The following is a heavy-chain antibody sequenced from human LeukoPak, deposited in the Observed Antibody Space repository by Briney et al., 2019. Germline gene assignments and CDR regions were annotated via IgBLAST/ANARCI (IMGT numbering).Heavy chain of an antibody. V-gene: IGHV3-23*01. CDR2: ISGSSSHT. CDR1: GFTFSIYA. J-gene: IGHJ4*02. D-gene: IGHD3-3*01. CDR3: AKEHDYSNAAPEWGFDS. Sequence: GGSLRLSCAASGFTFSIYAMSWVRQAPGKGLEWVAGISGSSSHTMDADSVRGRFTISRDNTRNTLYLHMNNVRAEDTALYYCAKEHDYSNAAPEWGFDSWGQGTRVTVSS.